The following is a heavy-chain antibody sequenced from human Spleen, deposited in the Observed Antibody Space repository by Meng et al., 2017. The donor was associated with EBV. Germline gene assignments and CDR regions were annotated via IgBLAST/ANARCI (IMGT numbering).Heavy chain of an antibody. Sequence: HLLESGGALVQPGGSLRLSCAASKFTLSNYWMHWVRQVPGRGLLWVSRINEAGTITNYADSVRGLFTISRDNAKNTLYLQMNSLRAEDTAVYFCSRDLAGSDDYWGQGTLVTVSS. CDR1: KFTLSNYW. J-gene: IGHJ4*02. CDR2: INEAGTIT. CDR3: SRDLAGSDDY. D-gene: IGHD3-16*01. V-gene: IGHV3-74*01.